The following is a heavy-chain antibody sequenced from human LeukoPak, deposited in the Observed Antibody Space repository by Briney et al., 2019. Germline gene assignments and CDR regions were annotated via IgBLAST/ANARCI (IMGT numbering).Heavy chain of an antibody. D-gene: IGHD6-13*01. V-gene: IGHV7-4-1*02. J-gene: IGHJ4*02. CDR3: ARETKQARPGMPAGGIDY. CDR2: INTYTGNP. CDR1: GYTFTNYA. Sequence: ASVKVSCKASGYTFTNYAISWVRQAPGQGPEWMGWINTYTGNPTYAQGFTGRFVLSLDSSVSTAYLQISGLKAEDTAVYYCARETKQARPGMPAGGIDYWGQGTLVTVSS.